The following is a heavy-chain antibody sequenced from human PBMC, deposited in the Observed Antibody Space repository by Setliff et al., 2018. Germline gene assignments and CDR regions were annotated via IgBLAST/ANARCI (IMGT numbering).Heavy chain of an antibody. CDR3: ARMSGFQYIDV. J-gene: IGHJ6*03. CDR1: GSAIDSGHY. Sequence: ASETLSLTCAVSGSAIDSGHYWGWIRQPPGKGLEWIGSFRPTGRTYYNPSLKSRVTISVDTSKNQFSLSLTSVTAEDTAVYYCARMSGFQYIDVWDKGTTVTVSS. CDR2: FRPTGRT. V-gene: IGHV4-38-2*01. D-gene: IGHD3-3*01.